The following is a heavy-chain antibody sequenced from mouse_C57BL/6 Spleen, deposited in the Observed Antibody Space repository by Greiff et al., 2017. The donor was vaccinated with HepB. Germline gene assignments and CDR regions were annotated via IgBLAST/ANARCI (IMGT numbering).Heavy chain of an antibody. CDR1: GFTFSSYG. CDR3: ARQDLPGAMDY. Sequence: DVHLVESGGDLVKPGGSLKLSCAASGFTFSSYGMSWVRQTPDKRLEWVATISSGGSYTYYPDSVKGRFTISRDNAKNTLYLQMSSLKSEDTAMYYCARQDLPGAMDYWGQGTSVTVSS. D-gene: IGHD2-1*01. CDR2: ISSGGSYT. V-gene: IGHV5-6*01. J-gene: IGHJ4*01.